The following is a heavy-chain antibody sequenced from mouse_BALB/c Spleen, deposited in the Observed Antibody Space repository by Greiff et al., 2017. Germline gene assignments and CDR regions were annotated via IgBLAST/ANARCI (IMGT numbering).Heavy chain of an antibody. D-gene: IGHD3-3*01. V-gene: IGHV1-15*01. Sequence: VQLQESGAELVRPGASVTLSCKASGYTFTDYEMHWVKQTPVHGLEWIGAIDPETGGTAYNQKFKGKATLTADKSSSTAYMELRSLTSEDSAVYYCTRGTPYYFDYWGQGTTLTVSS. J-gene: IGHJ2*01. CDR1: GYTFTDYE. CDR2: IDPETGGT. CDR3: TRGTPYYFDY.